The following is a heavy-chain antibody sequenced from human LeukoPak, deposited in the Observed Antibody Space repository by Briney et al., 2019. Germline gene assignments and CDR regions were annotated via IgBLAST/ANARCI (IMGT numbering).Heavy chain of an antibody. CDR2: IYSGGST. CDR3: ARPIAARRYAFDI. V-gene: IGHV3-53*01. Sequence: GGSLRLSCAASGFTFSSYAMSWVRQAPGKGLEWVSVIYSGGSTYYADSVKGRFTISRDNSKNTLYLQMNSLRAEDTAVYYCARPIAARRYAFDIWGQGTMVTVSS. J-gene: IGHJ3*02. D-gene: IGHD6-6*01. CDR1: GFTFSSYA.